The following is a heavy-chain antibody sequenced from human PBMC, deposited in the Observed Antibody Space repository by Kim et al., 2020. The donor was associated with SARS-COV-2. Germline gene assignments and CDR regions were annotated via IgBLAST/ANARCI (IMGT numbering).Heavy chain of an antibody. Sequence: GGSLRLSCAASGFTFDDYGMHWVRQAPGKGLEWVSGISWKSGSIGYADSVKGRFTISRDNAKNSLDLQMNSLRAEDTASYYCANDQDYADYYGMDVWGQGTTVTVSS. D-gene: IGHD4-17*01. CDR3: ANDQDYADYYGMDV. CDR2: ISWKSGSI. J-gene: IGHJ6*02. V-gene: IGHV3-9*01. CDR1: GFTFDDYG.